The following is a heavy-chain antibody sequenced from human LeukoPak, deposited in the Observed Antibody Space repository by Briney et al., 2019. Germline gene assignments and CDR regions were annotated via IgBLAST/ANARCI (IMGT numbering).Heavy chain of an antibody. Sequence: GGSLRLSCAASAFTFSNYAMHWVRQAPGKGLEWVAIISYDGSNKHHADSVKGRFTISRDNSKNTLYLQMNSLRGEDTAVYYCARGGIPVAVGYYYYMDVWGQGTMVTVSS. CDR1: AFTFSNYA. CDR3: ARGGIPVAVGYYYYMDV. D-gene: IGHD6-19*01. V-gene: IGHV3-30*04. CDR2: ISYDGSNK. J-gene: IGHJ6*03.